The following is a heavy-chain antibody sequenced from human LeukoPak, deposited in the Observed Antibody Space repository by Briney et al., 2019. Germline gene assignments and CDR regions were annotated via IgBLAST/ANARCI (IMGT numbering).Heavy chain of an antibody. CDR3: ARFKGGTGFDY. J-gene: IGHJ4*02. CDR1: GASITTTSFD. CDR2: ISSSGTA. V-gene: IGHV4-39*01. Sequence: SETLSLTCGVSGASITTTSFDWAWIRQPPGQDLEWIATISSSGTAYYNPSLMSRVTISVDTSKNQFSLDLRSVTAADTGLFYCARFKGGTGFDYWGQGILVIVSS. D-gene: IGHD1-26*01.